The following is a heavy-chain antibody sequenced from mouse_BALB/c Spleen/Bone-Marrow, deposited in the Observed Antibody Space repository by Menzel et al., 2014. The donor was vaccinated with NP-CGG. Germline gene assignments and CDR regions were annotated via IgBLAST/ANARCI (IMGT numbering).Heavy chain of an antibody. CDR1: GFSLTSYG. J-gene: IGHJ4*01. CDR2: IWSGGST. CDR3: ARNLLLRRAMDY. V-gene: IGHV2-2*02. D-gene: IGHD1-1*01. Sequence: VQLQESGPGLVQPSQSLSITCTVSGFSLTSYGVHWVRQSPGKGLEWLGVIWSGGSTDYNAAFISRLSISKDNSKSQVSFKMNSLQANDTAIYYCARNLLLRRAMDYWGQGTSVTVSS.